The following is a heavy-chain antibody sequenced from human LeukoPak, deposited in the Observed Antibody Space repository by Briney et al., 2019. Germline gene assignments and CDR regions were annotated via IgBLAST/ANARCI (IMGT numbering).Heavy chain of an antibody. CDR2: IYYSGST. CDR1: GVSISSYY. D-gene: IGHD3-22*01. CDR3: ARAYYDSSGYYSRGYYYGMDV. J-gene: IGHJ6*02. Sequence: SETLSLTCTVSGVSISSYYWSWLRQPPGKGLEWLGYIYYSGSTNYNPSLKSRVTISVDTSKNQFSLKLSSVTAADTAVYYCARAYYDSSGYYSRGYYYGMDVWGQGTTVTVSS. V-gene: IGHV4-59*01.